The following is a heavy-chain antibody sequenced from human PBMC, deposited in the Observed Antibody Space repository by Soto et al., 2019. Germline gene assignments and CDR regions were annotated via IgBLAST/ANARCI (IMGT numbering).Heavy chain of an antibody. CDR3: ARGRRDYDSSGSIQAHYYYYYGMDV. CDR1: GFTFSSYA. J-gene: IGHJ6*02. D-gene: IGHD3-22*01. CDR2: ISYDGSNK. V-gene: IGHV3-30-3*01. Sequence: GGSLRLSCAASGFTFSSYAMSWVRQAPGKGLEWVAVISYDGSNKYYADSVKGRFTISRDNSKNTLYLQMNSLRAEDTAVYYCARGRRDYDSSGSIQAHYYYYYGMDVWGQGTTVTVSS.